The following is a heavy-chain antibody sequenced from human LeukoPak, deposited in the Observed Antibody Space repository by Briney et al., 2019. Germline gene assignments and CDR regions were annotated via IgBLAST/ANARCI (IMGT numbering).Heavy chain of an antibody. V-gene: IGHV3-7*04. J-gene: IGHJ4*02. CDR2: INQDGGEK. D-gene: IGHD2-21*01. CDR1: GFTFSTYW. Sequence: GGSLRLSCAGSGFTFSTYWMSWVRQAPGKGLEWVANINQDGGEKHYVDSVKGRFTISGDNAKDSLDLQLNSLRGEDTAVYYCARVYCGGGKCYLSYFDYWGQGTVVTVSS. CDR3: ARVYCGGGKCYLSYFDY.